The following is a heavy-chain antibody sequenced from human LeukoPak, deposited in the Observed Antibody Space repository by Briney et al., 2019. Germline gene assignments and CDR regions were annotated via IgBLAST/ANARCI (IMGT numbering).Heavy chain of an antibody. CDR2: ISWNSGSI. J-gene: IGHJ4*02. V-gene: IGHV3-9*01. Sequence: GGSLRLSCAASGFTFDDYAMHWVRQAPGKGLEWVSGISWNSGSIGYADSVKGRFTISRDNAKNSLYLQMNSLRAEDTALYYCAKDIYGDSSWCYFDYWGQGTLVTVSS. CDR3: AKDIYGDSSWCYFDY. D-gene: IGHD6-13*01. CDR1: GFTFDDYA.